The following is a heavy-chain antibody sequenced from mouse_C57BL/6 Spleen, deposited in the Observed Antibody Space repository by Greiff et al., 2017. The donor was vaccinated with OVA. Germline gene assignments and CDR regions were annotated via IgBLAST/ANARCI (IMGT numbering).Heavy chain of an antibody. CDR3: ARPYYGSSYDWFAY. CDR2: IDPNSGGT. CDR1: GYTFTSYW. V-gene: IGHV1-62-3*01. J-gene: IGHJ3*01. Sequence: QVQLQQPGAELVKPGASVKLSCKASGYTFTSYWMHWVKQRPGRGLEWIGRIDPNSGGTKYNEKFKSKATLTVDKPSSTAYMQLSSLTSEDSAVYYCARPYYGSSYDWFAYWGQGTLVTVSA. D-gene: IGHD1-1*01.